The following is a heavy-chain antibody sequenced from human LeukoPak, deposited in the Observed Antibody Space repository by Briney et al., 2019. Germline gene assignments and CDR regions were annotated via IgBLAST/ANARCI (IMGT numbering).Heavy chain of an antibody. Sequence: GGSLRLSCAASGFTFSSYWMHWVRQAPGKGLVWVSRINSDESSTSYADSVKGRFTISRDNAKNSLYLQMNSLRAEDTAVYYCARDGEAYGWNYAFDYWGQGTLVTVSS. CDR1: GFTFSSYW. D-gene: IGHD1-7*01. V-gene: IGHV3-74*01. J-gene: IGHJ4*02. CDR3: ARDGEAYGWNYAFDY. CDR2: INSDESST.